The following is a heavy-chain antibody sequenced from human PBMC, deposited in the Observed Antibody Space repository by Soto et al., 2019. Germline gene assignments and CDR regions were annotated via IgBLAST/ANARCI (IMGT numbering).Heavy chain of an antibody. D-gene: IGHD3-3*01. CDR2: IYYSGST. Sequence: PSETLSLTCTVSGGSIGSGGYYWSWIRQHPGKGLEWIGYIYYSGSTYYNPSLKSRVTISVDTSKNQFSLKLSSVTAADTAVYYCARDTPTPYYDFWSGLGMDVWGQGTTVTVSS. J-gene: IGHJ6*02. CDR3: ARDTPTPYYDFWSGLGMDV. V-gene: IGHV4-31*03. CDR1: GGSIGSGGYY.